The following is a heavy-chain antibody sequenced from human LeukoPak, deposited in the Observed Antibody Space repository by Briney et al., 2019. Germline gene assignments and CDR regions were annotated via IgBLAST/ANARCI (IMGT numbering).Heavy chain of an antibody. CDR1: GGTFSNYA. Sequence: GASVKVSCKASGGTFSNYAISWVRQAPGQGLEWMGGIIPIFGTANYAQKFQGRVTITADESTSTAYMELSSLRSEDTAVYYCATHHYSSSSGFDYWGQGTLVTVSS. V-gene: IGHV1-69*13. D-gene: IGHD6-6*01. J-gene: IGHJ4*02. CDR2: IIPIFGTA. CDR3: ATHHYSSSSGFDY.